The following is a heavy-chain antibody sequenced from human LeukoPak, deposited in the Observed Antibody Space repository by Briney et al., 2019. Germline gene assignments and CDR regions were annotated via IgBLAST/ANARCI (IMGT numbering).Heavy chain of an antibody. D-gene: IGHD4-23*01. V-gene: IGHV3-74*01. CDR2: ISPDGSST. CDR3: ARTVGTSRGVDY. J-gene: IGHJ4*02. Sequence: GGSLRLSCVASGFTLSRYWMYWVRQDPGKGLMWVSRISPDGSSTAYADSVKGRFTVSRDNAKNALYLQMSSLRGEDTAVYYCARTVGTSRGVDYWGQGTLVTVSS. CDR1: GFTLSRYW.